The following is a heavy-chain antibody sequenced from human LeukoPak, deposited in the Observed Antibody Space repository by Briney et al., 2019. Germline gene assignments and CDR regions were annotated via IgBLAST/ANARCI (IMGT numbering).Heavy chain of an antibody. CDR1: GYTFPSYG. CDR3: ARGGEVIASHLSWFDP. Sequence: GASVKVSCKASGYTFPSYGISWVRQAPGQGLEWMGWISAYNGNTNYAQKLQGRVTMTTDTSTSTAYMELRSLRSDDTAVYYCARGGEVIASHLSWFDPWGQGTLVTVSS. V-gene: IGHV1-18*01. CDR2: ISAYNGNT. D-gene: IGHD2-21*01. J-gene: IGHJ5*02.